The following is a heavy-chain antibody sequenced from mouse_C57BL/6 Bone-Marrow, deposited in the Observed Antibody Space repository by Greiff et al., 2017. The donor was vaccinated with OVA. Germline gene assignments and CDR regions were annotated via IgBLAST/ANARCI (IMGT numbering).Heavy chain of an antibody. V-gene: IGHV5-9-1*02. CDR2: ISSGGDYI. CDR3: TREDYGFYYAMDY. CDR1: GFTFSSYA. J-gene: IGHJ4*01. D-gene: IGHD1-1*01. Sequence: EVQGVESGEGLVKPGGSLKLSCAASGFTFSSYAMSWVRQTPEKRLEWVAYISSGGDYIYYADTVKGRFTISRDNARNTLYLQMSSLKSEDTAMYYCTREDYGFYYAMDYWGQGTSVTVSS.